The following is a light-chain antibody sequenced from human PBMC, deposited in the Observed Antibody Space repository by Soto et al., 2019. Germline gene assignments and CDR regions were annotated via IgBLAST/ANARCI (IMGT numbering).Light chain of an antibody. CDR3: QQYNSYCT. CDR2: KAS. Sequence: DIQMTQSPSTLSASVGDRVTITCRASQSIRNWLAWYQQKPGKAPKLLIYKASSLQSGVPSRFSGSGSGTEFTLTISSLQPDDFATYFCQQYNSYCTFGQGTKVEIK. J-gene: IGKJ1*01. V-gene: IGKV1-5*03. CDR1: QSIRNW.